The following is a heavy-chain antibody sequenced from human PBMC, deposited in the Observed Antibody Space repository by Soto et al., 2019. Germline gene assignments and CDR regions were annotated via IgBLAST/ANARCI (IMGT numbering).Heavy chain of an antibody. CDR1: GGSFSGYY. Sequence: QVQLQQWGAGLLKPSETLSLTCAVYGGSFSGYYWSWIRQPPGKGLEWIGEINHSGSTNYNPSLKSRVTISVDTSKNQFSLKLSSVTAADTAVYYCAKPLVGATTIGAFDIWGQGTMVTVSS. CDR3: AKPLVGATTIGAFDI. CDR2: INHSGST. J-gene: IGHJ3*02. D-gene: IGHD1-26*01. V-gene: IGHV4-34*01.